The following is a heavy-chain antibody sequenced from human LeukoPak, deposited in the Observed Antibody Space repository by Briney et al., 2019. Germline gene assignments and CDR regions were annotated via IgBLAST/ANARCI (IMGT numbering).Heavy chain of an antibody. V-gene: IGHV4-39*07. J-gene: IGHJ6*02. D-gene: IGHD2-15*01. CDR2: IYYSGST. CDR1: GGAIRSSNYY. Sequence: PSETLSLTCTVSGGAIRSSNYYWGWIRQPPGKGLEWIGTIYYSGSTNYNPSLKSRVTISVDTSKNQFSLKLSSVTAADTAVYYCARVVVVVAATPDYYGMDVWGQGTTVTVSS. CDR3: ARVVVVVAATPDYYGMDV.